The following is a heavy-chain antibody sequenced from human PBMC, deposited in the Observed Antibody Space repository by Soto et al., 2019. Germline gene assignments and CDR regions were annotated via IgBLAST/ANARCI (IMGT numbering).Heavy chain of an antibody. CDR3: ARPSSGTRRPYYFDY. V-gene: IGHV1-8*01. D-gene: IGHD1-7*01. J-gene: IGHJ4*02. CDR2: MNPNSGNT. CDR1: GYTFTSSD. Sequence: QVQLVQSGAEVKKPGASVKVSCKASGYTFTSSDINWVRQATGQGLEWMGWMNPNSGNTNYAQKLQGRVTMTTDTSTSTAYMELRSLRSDDTAVYYCARPSSGTRRPYYFDYWGQGTLVTVSS.